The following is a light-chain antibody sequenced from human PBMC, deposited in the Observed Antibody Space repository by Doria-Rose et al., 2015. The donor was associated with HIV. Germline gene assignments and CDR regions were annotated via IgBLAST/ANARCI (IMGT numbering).Light chain of an antibody. CDR3: QQYGASRGT. CDR2: DAS. CDR1: QRVKSSY. J-gene: IGKJ5*01. V-gene: IGKV3-20*01. Sequence: EIVLTQSPGTLSLSPGDRATLSCRASQRVKSSYLAWYQQQPGQAPRLVIYDASTRATGIPDRFSGSGSGTDFTLAISRLEPEDVAVYYCQQYGASRGTFGQGTRLEIK.